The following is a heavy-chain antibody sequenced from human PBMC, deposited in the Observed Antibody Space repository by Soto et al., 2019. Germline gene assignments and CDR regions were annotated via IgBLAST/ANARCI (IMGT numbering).Heavy chain of an antibody. CDR2: IYPGDSDT. CDR1: GYSFTSYW. D-gene: IGHD5-18*01. J-gene: IGHJ6*03. CDR3: ARRASMVTDYYYYMDV. Sequence: GESLKISCKGSGYSFTSYWIGWVRQMPGKGLEWMGIIYPGDSDTRYSPSFQGQVTISADKSISTAYLQWSSLKASDTPMYYCARRASMVTDYYYYMDVWGKGTTVTVSS. V-gene: IGHV5-51*01.